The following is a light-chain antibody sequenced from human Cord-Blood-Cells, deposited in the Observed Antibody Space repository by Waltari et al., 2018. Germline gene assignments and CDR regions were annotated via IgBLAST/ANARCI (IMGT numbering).Light chain of an antibody. V-gene: IGKV3-11*01. CDR2: DAS. CDR3: QQERT. J-gene: IGKJ2*01. Sequence: EIVLTQSPATLSLSPGERATLSCRASQSVSSYLAWYQQKPGQAPRLLIYDASDRATGIPARFSGSESGTDFTLTISSLEAEDFAVDYCQQERTFGQGTKLEIK. CDR1: QSVSSY.